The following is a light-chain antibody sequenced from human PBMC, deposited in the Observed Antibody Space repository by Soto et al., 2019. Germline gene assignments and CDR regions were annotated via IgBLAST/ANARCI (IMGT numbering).Light chain of an antibody. V-gene: IGKV3-20*01. Sequence: ETVLTQSPGTLSLSPGERATLSCRASQNVGNNYIAWYQQKPGQAPRLLIHTASTWATGIPDRFSGSGSGTDFTLTIARLEPEDFAVYYCKQYASSPLTFGQGTKVEIK. CDR1: QNVGNNY. CDR2: TAS. J-gene: IGKJ2*01. CDR3: KQYASSPLT.